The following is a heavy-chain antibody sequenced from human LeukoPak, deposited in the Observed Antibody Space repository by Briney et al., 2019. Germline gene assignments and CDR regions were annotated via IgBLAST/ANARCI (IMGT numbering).Heavy chain of an antibody. CDR2: LNQDGGEK. V-gene: IGHV3-7*03. J-gene: IGHJ5*02. Sequence: GGSLRLSCAVFGLTFKNSWMTWARQAPGKGLEWVATLNQDGGEKYYVDSVKGRFTISRDNAKNSLYLQMNSLRADDTAVYYCARGHWGLDPWGQGTLVIVSS. CDR3: ARGHWGLDP. CDR1: GLTFKNSW. D-gene: IGHD7-27*01.